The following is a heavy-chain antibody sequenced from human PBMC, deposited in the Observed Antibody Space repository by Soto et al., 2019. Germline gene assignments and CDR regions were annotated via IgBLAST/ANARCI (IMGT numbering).Heavy chain of an antibody. V-gene: IGHV3-23*01. CDR3: AKEPSTTYYDFWSGYYPQPTHYYMDV. J-gene: IGHJ6*03. Sequence: GGSLRLSCAASGFTFNSYAMSWVRQATGKGLEWVSAISGSGGSTYYADSVKGRFTISRDNSKNTLYLQMNSLRAEDTAVYYCAKEPSTTYYDFWSGYYPQPTHYYMDVWGKGTTVTVSS. D-gene: IGHD3-3*01. CDR1: GFTFNSYA. CDR2: ISGSGGST.